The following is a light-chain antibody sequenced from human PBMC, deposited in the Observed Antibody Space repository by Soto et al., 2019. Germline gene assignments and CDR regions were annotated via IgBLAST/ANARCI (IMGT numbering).Light chain of an antibody. V-gene: IGLV1-44*01. J-gene: IGLJ1*01. CDR3: AAWDDSLNGRV. CDR1: SSNIGSNT. Sequence: SVLTQPPSASGTPGQRVTISCSGSSSNIGSNTVNWYQQLPGTAPKLLIYTNNQRPSGVPDRFSGSKSGASASLAISGLQSEDEGDYYCAAWDDSLNGRVFGTGTKVTV. CDR2: TNN.